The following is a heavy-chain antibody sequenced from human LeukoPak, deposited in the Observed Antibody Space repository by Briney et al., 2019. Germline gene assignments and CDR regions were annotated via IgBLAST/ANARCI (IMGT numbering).Heavy chain of an antibody. J-gene: IGHJ4*02. CDR1: GFTFSSYS. CDR3: ARVSTYHDSLTGYYEPFAY. V-gene: IGHV3-21*04. Sequence: GSLRLSCAASGFTFSSYSMNWVRQAPGKGLEWVSSISSSSSYIYYADSVKGRFTISRDNAKNSLYLQMNSLRAEDTAVYYCARVSTYHDSLTGYYEPFAYWGQGTVVAVSS. D-gene: IGHD3-9*01. CDR2: ISSSSSYI.